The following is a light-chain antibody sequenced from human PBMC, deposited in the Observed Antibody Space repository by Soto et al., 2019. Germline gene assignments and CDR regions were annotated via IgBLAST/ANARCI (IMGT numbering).Light chain of an antibody. V-gene: IGLV2-14*01. Sequence: QSALTQPASVSGSPGQSITISCTGTSSDVGAYNYVSWYQQHPGKAPKLMIFEVSSRPSGVSNRFSGSKSGNTASLTISGLQAEDEADYYCFSHRGGDSHVFGTGTKVTVL. CDR3: FSHRGGDSHV. CDR2: EVS. J-gene: IGLJ1*01. CDR1: SSDVGAYNY.